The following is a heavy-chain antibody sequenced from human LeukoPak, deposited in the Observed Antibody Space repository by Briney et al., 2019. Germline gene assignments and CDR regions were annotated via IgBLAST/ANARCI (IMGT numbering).Heavy chain of an antibody. CDR2: INHSGST. Sequence: PSETLSLTCAVYGGPFSGYYWSWIRQPPGKGLEWIGEINHSGSTNYNPSLKSRVTISVDTSKNQFSLKLSSVTATDTAVYYCARSRQQLGYYYYYYMDVWGKGTTVTVSS. CDR3: ARSRQQLGYYYYYYMDV. J-gene: IGHJ6*03. CDR1: GGPFSGYY. D-gene: IGHD6-13*01. V-gene: IGHV4-34*01.